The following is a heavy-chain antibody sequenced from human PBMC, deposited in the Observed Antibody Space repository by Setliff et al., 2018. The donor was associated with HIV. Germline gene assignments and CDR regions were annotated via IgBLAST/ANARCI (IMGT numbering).Heavy chain of an antibody. J-gene: IGHJ4*02. V-gene: IGHV4-30-4*01. CDR3: ARREYSSSSPPFDY. Sequence: SSETLSLTCTVSGGSISSGGYYWSWVRQHAGKGLEWIGYIYFNGSTYYNPSLKSRVTMSVDTSKNQFSLKLISVTAADTAVYYCARREYSSSSPPFDYWGQGTLVTVSS. CDR1: GGSISSGGYY. CDR2: IYFNGST. D-gene: IGHD6-6*01.